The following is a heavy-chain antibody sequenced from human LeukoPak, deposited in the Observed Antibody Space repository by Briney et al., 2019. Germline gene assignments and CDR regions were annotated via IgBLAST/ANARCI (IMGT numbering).Heavy chain of an antibody. D-gene: IGHD3-22*01. V-gene: IGHV4-39*01. Sequence: SETLSLTCSVSGDSITGSSYYWGWIRQPPGKGLEWIGSMYYSGSTYSNPSLKSRVTISVDTSKNQFSLKLSSVTAADTAVYYCARHYYDSTGYYYFDYWGQGTLVTVSS. J-gene: IGHJ4*02. CDR1: GDSITGSSYY. CDR3: ARHYYDSTGYYYFDY. CDR2: MYYSGST.